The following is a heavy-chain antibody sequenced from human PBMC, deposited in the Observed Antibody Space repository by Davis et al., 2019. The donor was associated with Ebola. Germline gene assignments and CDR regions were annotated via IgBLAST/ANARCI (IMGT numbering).Heavy chain of an antibody. CDR1: GFTFDDYA. D-gene: IGHD2-21*02. Sequence: SLKISCAASGFTFDDYAMHWVRQAPGKGLEWVSGISWNSGSIGYADSVKGRFTISRDNAKNSLYRQMNSLRAEDTALYYCAKSHDSLYYFDHWGQGTPVTVSS. CDR3: AKSHDSLYYFDH. J-gene: IGHJ4*02. V-gene: IGHV3-9*01. CDR2: ISWNSGSI.